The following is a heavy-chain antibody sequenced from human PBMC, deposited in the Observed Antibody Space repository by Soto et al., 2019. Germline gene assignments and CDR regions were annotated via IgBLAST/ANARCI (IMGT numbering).Heavy chain of an antibody. Sequence: PSETLSLTCTVSGGSISSGGYYWIWIRQHPGKGLEWIGYIYYSGSTYYNPSLKSRVTISVDTSKNQFSLKLSSVTAADTAVYYCARDRRYYDSSGYSSFDYWGQGTLVTVSS. J-gene: IGHJ4*02. CDR3: ARDRRYYDSSGYSSFDY. V-gene: IGHV4-31*03. CDR2: IYYSGST. CDR1: GGSISSGGYY. D-gene: IGHD3-22*01.